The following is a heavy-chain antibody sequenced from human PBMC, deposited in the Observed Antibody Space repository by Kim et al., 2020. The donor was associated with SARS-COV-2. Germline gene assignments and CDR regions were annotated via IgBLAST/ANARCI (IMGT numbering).Heavy chain of an antibody. CDR3: SSTYCGGVCSLVWFDP. CDR1: GGTFSSYA. J-gene: IGHJ5*02. V-gene: IGHV1-69*13. D-gene: IGHD2-21*02. CDR2: IIPIFGTA. Sequence: SVKVSCKASGGTFSSYAISWVRQAPGQGLEWMGGIIPIFGTANYAQKFQGRVTITADESTSTAYMELSSLRSEDTAVYYCSSTYCGGVCSLVWFDPWGQ.